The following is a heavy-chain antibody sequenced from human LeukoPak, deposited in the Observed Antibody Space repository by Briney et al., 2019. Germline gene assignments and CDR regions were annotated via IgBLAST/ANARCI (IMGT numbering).Heavy chain of an antibody. D-gene: IGHD3-9*01. J-gene: IGHJ4*02. CDR2: ISGSGGST. Sequence: GGSLRLSCAASGFTFSSYAMSWVRQAPGKGLEWVSAISGSGGSTYYADPVKGRFTISRDNSKNTLYLQMNSLRAEDTAVYYCAKVRLRYFDWLSFFDYWGQGTLVTVSS. V-gene: IGHV3-23*01. CDR1: GFTFSSYA. CDR3: AKVRLRYFDWLSFFDY.